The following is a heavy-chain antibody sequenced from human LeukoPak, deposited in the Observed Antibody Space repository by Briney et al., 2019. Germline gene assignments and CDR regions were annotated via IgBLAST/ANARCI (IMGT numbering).Heavy chain of an antibody. D-gene: IGHD3-10*01. CDR2: IYPGDSDT. CDR3: ARDSHPNYYGSGSYVY. V-gene: IGHV5-51*01. CDR1: GYSFTSYW. Sequence: GESLKISCKGAGYSFTSYWIGWVRQMPGKGLEWMGIIYPGDSDTRYSPSFQGQVTISADKSISTAYLQWSSLKASDTAMYYCARDSHPNYYGSGSYVYWGQGTLVTVSS. J-gene: IGHJ4*02.